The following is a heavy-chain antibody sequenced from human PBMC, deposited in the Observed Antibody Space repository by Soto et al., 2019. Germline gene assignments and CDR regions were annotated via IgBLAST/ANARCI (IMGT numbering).Heavy chain of an antibody. V-gene: IGHV4-34*01. CDR1: GGSFSGYY. CDR3: ARGGIAAAQNYCYDMGV. J-gene: IGHJ6*02. CDR2: INHSGSI. Sequence: SETLSLTCAVYGGSFSGYYWSWIRQPPGKVLEWIGEINHSGSINYNPSIKSRVTISVDTSKNQFSLKLSSVTAADTAVYYCARGGIAAAQNYCYDMGVWGQGTTVTVSS. D-gene: IGHD6-13*01.